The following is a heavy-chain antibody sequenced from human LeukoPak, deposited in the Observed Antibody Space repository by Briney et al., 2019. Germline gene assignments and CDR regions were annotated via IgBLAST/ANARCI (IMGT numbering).Heavy chain of an antibody. CDR3: AKVLLWFGEAFNFDY. D-gene: IGHD3-10*01. Sequence: GGSLRLSCAASGFTFSSYAMSWVRPAPGKGLEWVSAISGSGGSTYYADSVKGRFTISRDNSKNTLYLQMNSLRAEDTAVYYCAKVLLWFGEAFNFDYWGQGTLVTVSS. J-gene: IGHJ4*02. V-gene: IGHV3-23*01. CDR2: ISGSGGST. CDR1: GFTFSSYA.